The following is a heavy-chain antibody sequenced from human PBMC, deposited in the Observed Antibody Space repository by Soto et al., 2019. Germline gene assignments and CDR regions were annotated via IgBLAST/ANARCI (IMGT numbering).Heavy chain of an antibody. CDR2: IKTDGSRA. D-gene: IGHD3-10*01. Sequence: EVQLVESGGGLVQPGGSLRLSCAASGFTFSSYWIHWVRQAPGEGLVWVSRIKTDGSRASYADFVKGRFTISSDNAKHTVYLQMNSLRAEDTALYYCARDPHGNSGSPNDAFDLWGQGTMVTVSS. V-gene: IGHV3-74*01. J-gene: IGHJ3*01. CDR3: ARDPHGNSGSPNDAFDL. CDR1: GFTFSSYW.